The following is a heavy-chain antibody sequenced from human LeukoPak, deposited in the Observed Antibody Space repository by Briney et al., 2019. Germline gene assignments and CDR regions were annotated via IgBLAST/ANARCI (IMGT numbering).Heavy chain of an antibody. CDR2: INQDGRTK. J-gene: IGHJ4*02. V-gene: IGHV3-7*03. D-gene: IGHD6-19*01. Sequence: GGSLRVSCATFGFTFSTYWMSWVRQAPGNGPEWVANINQDGRTKYYVDSVRGRFTISRDNAENSLYLQINSLRAEDTAVYYCVRLLYNSGWHDFDYWGQGTLVTVSS. CDR3: VRLLYNSGWHDFDY. CDR1: GFTFSTYW.